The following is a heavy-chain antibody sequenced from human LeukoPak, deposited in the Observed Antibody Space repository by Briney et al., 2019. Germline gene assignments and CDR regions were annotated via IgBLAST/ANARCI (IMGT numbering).Heavy chain of an antibody. J-gene: IGHJ4*02. Sequence: ASVKVSCKASGYTSSDYYMHWVRQAPGQGLEWMGWVNPNSGGTNYAQKFQGRFTMTRDTSINTAYMEVSGLKSDDTAVYYCSRGAPTIAMTGTGLDYWGQGTLVAVSS. CDR1: GYTSSDYY. CDR2: VNPNSGGT. D-gene: IGHD6-19*01. V-gene: IGHV1-2*02. CDR3: SRGAPTIAMTGTGLDY.